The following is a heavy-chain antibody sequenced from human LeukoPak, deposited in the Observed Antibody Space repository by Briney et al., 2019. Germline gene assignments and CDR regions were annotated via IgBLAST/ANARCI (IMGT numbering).Heavy chain of an antibody. CDR3: ASPRTMVRGAKGAFDY. CDR1: GYTFTSYY. CDR2: INPSGGST. J-gene: IGHJ4*02. Sequence: ASVKVSCKASGYTFTSYYMHWVRQAPGQGLKWMGIINPSGGSTSYAQKFQGRVTMTRDTSTSTVYMELSSLRSEDTAVYYCASPRTMVRGAKGAFDYWGQGTLVTVSS. D-gene: IGHD3-10*01. V-gene: IGHV1-46*01.